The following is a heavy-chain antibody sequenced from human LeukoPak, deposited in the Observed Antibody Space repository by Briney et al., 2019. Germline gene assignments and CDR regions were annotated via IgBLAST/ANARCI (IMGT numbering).Heavy chain of an antibody. D-gene: IGHD3-16*01. CDR2: ISSNSDNT. CDR1: GSTVTSYG. Sequence: ASVKPSCKATGSTVTSYGISWVRQAPGHGLEWVGWISSNSDNTNYAQKFQGRVTMTTDTSTSTDYMELRSLRSDDTAVYYCARDWGSIKVITDYWGQGTLVTVSS. J-gene: IGHJ4*02. CDR3: ARDWGSIKVITDY. V-gene: IGHV1-18*01.